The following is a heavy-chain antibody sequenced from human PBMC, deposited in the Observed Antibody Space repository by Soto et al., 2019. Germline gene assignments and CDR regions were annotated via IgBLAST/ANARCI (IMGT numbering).Heavy chain of an antibody. Sequence: EVQLVESGGGLVQPGRSLRLSCAASGFTFDDYAMHWVRQAPGKGLEWVSGISWNSGSIGYADSVKGRFTISRDNAKNSLYLQMNSLRAEDTALYYCAKIAAARPDWGPGTLVTVSS. J-gene: IGHJ4*02. V-gene: IGHV3-9*01. CDR2: ISWNSGSI. D-gene: IGHD6-6*01. CDR1: GFTFDDYA. CDR3: AKIAAARPD.